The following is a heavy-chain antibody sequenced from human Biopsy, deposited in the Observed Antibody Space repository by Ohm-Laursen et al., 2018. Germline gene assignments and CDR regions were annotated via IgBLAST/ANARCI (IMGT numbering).Heavy chain of an antibody. V-gene: IGHV1-69*13. D-gene: IGHD1-26*01. CDR1: GYTYTSYG. Sequence: ASVKVSCEASGYTYTSYGISWVQQAPGQGLEWMGGIIPMFGTANYAQMFQGRVTISADESTSTSYMELSSLTTEDTAIYYCARGPHSGSHSCFDYWGRGTLVTVSS. J-gene: IGHJ4*02. CDR3: ARGPHSGSHSCFDY. CDR2: IIPMFGTA.